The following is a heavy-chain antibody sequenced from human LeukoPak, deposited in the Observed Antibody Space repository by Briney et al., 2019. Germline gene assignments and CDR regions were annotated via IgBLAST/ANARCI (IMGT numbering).Heavy chain of an antibody. V-gene: IGHV4-34*01. CDR2: INHSGST. D-gene: IGHD6-19*01. CDR1: GGSFSGYY. CDR3: ARQGYISGQGFRNNWFDP. J-gene: IGHJ5*02. Sequence: SETLSLTCAVYGGSFSGYYWSWIRQPPGEGLEWIGEINHSGSTNYNPSLRSRVTMSVDTSKNQFSLRLSSVTAADTAVYYCARQGYISGQGFRNNWFDPWGQGSLVTVSS.